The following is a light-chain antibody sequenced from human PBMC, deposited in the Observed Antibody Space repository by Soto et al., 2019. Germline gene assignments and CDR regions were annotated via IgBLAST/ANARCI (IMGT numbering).Light chain of an antibody. CDR1: QSVSSN. J-gene: IGKJ1*01. Sequence: ETVMTQSPATLSVSPGEGAALSCRASQSVSSNLVWYQHRPGQAPRLLIYGASTRATDIPARFSGSGSGTEFNLTISSMQSDDYAVYYCLKYYNSPTFGQGTKVDI. V-gene: IGKV3-15*01. CDR3: LKYYNSPT. CDR2: GAS.